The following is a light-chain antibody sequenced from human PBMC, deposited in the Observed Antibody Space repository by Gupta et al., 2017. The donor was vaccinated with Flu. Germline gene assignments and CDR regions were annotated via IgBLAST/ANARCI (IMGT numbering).Light chain of an antibody. CDR2: EGS. V-gene: IGLV2-23*01. Sequence: IYEGSKRPSGVSNRFSGSNSCNTASLTISGLQAEDEADYYCCPYAGTGTSAFATGTKATVL. CDR3: CPYAGTGTSA. J-gene: IGLJ1*01.